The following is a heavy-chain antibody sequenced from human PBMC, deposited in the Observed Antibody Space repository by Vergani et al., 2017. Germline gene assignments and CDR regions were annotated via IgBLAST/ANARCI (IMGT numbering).Heavy chain of an antibody. CDR2: IYSGGST. J-gene: IGHJ6*02. Sequence: EVQLVETGGGLIQPGGSLRLSCAASGFTVSSNYMSWVRQAPGKGLEWVSVIYSGGSTYYADSVKGRFTISRDNSKNTLYLQMNSLRAEDTAVYYCARDLTTVTPNYYYYYCMDVWGQGTTVTVSS. CDR3: ARDLTTVTPNYYYYYCMDV. V-gene: IGHV3-53*02. D-gene: IGHD4-17*01. CDR1: GFTVSSNY.